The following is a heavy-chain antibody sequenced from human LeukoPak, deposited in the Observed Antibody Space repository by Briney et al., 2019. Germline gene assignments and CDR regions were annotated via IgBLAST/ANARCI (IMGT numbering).Heavy chain of an antibody. Sequence: ASVKVSCKASGYTFTSYYMHWVRQAPGQGLEWMGILNPSGGSRSYAQKFQGRVTMTRDTSTSTVYMELSSLRSEDTAVYYCARGSIVGAKTLGFGAFDIWGQGTMVTVSS. D-gene: IGHD1-26*01. CDR3: ARGSIVGAKTLGFGAFDI. CDR2: LNPSGGSR. CDR1: GYTFTSYY. V-gene: IGHV1-46*01. J-gene: IGHJ3*02.